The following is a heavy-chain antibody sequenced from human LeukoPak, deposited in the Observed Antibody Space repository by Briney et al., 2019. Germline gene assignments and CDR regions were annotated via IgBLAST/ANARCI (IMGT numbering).Heavy chain of an antibody. J-gene: IGHJ4*02. V-gene: IGHV3-48*03. Sequence: GGSLRLSCIVSGFTFSSYEMNWVRQAPGKGLEWVSYINNSGNTIYYADSVKGRFTISRDNAKNPLHLQMNSLRVDDTAVYYCARDDTVTRVPFDYWGQGTLVTVSS. CDR2: INNSGNTI. CDR3: ARDDTVTRVPFDY. CDR1: GFTFSSYE. D-gene: IGHD4-17*01.